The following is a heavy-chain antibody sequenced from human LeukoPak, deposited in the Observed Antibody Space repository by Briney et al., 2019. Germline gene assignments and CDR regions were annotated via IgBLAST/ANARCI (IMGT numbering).Heavy chain of an antibody. V-gene: IGHV4-61*02. CDR2: IYTSGST. Sequence: SETLSLTCTVSGGSISSGSYYWGWIRQPAGKGLEWIGRIYTSGSTNYDPSLKSRFTISVDTSKNQFSLKLSSVTAADTAVYDCERHDFSMYGSGYYDYWGQGTLVTVSS. D-gene: IGHD3-22*01. J-gene: IGHJ4*02. CDR1: GGSISSGSYY. CDR3: ERHDFSMYGSGYYDY.